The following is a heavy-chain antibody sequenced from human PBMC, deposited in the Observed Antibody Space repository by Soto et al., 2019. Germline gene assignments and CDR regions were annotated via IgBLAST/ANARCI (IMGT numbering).Heavy chain of an antibody. CDR2: ISKGGSNL. J-gene: IGHJ4*02. V-gene: IGHV3-30-3*01. Sequence: GGSLRLSCAASGFTLSSYAIHWVRQAPGKGLEWVTVISKGGSNLYFADSVKGRFTISRDNSKNTLYLQMNSLRSEDTAVYYCAREVEYTSAFGISSSFDYSGQVTPVTVSP. D-gene: IGHD6-19*01. CDR3: AREVEYTSAFGISSSFDY. CDR1: GFTLSSYA.